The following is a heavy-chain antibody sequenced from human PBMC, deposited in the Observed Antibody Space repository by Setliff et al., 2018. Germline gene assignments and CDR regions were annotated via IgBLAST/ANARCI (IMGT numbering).Heavy chain of an antibody. D-gene: IGHD6-13*01. CDR3: ARDTRMIAAAGTFGYYYYYMDV. J-gene: IGHJ6*03. CDR1: GYTFTSYG. V-gene: IGHV1-18*01. Sequence: ASVKVSCKASGYTFTSYGISWVRQAPGQGLEWMGWVSAYNGNTNYAQKLQGRVTMTTDTSTSTAYMELRSLRSDDTAVYYCARDTRMIAAAGTFGYYYYYMDVWGKGTTVTVSS. CDR2: VSAYNGNT.